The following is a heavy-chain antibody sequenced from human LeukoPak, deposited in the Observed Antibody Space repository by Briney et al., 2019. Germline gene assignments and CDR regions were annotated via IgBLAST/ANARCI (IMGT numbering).Heavy chain of an antibody. Sequence: ASVKVSCKVSGYTLTELSMHWVRQAPGKGLEWMGGFDPEDGETIYAQKFQGRVTMTEDTSTDTAYMELSSLRSEDTAVYYCATLVVGATTEAVADYWGQGTLVTVSS. CDR3: ATLVVGATTEAVADY. D-gene: IGHD1-26*01. J-gene: IGHJ4*02. CDR2: FDPEDGET. V-gene: IGHV1-24*01. CDR1: GYTLTELS.